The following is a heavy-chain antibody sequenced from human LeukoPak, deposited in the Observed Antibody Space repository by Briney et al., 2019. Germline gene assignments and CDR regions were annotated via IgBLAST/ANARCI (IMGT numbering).Heavy chain of an antibody. CDR2: IYYSGRT. J-gene: IGHJ5*02. V-gene: IGHV4-39*01. Sequence: SETLSLTWTVDGGSISSSSYYWGWIRQPPGRGLEWIGRIYYSGRTYYNPTLKIRVTISVDTSKIQFTLKLSSVTAAYTAVYYCARHLNQLELRRRRFDPWGQGTLVTVSS. D-gene: IGHD1-7*01. CDR3: ARHLNQLELRRRRFDP. CDR1: GGSISSSSYY.